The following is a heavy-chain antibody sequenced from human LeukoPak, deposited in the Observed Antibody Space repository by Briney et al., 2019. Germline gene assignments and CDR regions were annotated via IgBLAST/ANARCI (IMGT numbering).Heavy chain of an antibody. D-gene: IGHD6-13*01. J-gene: IGHJ4*02. CDR3: ARTLLAAAGTVDY. Sequence: MXWVRQAPGKGLEWVSSISSGSSYIYYADSVKGRFTISRDNAKNSLYLQMNSLRAEGTAVYYCARTLLAAAGTVDYWGQGTLVTVSS. CDR2: ISSGSSYI. V-gene: IGHV3-21*01.